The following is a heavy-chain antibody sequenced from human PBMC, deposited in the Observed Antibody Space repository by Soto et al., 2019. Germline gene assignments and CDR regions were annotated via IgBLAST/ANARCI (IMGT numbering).Heavy chain of an antibody. D-gene: IGHD1-20*01. CDR1: GYSISSGYY. V-gene: IGHV4-38-2*02. CDR2: IYHSGST. CDR3: AREARITGTTGAFDI. J-gene: IGHJ3*02. Sequence: PSETLSLTCAVSGYSISSGYYWGWIRQPPGKGLEWIGSIYHSGSTYYNPSLKSRVTISVDTSKNQFSLKLSPVTAADTAVYYCAREARITGTTGAFDIWGQGTMVTVSS.